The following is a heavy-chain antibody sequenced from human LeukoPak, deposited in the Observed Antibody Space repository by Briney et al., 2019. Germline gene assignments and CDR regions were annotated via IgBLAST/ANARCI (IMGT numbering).Heavy chain of an antibody. J-gene: IGHJ4*02. D-gene: IGHD5-12*01. CDR1: GGSISSYY. V-gene: IGHV4-59*08. CDR3: ARQGYSAYEILDY. Sequence: PSETLSLTCTVSGGSISSYYWSWIRQPPGKGLEWIGYIYYSGSTNYSPSLKSRVTISVDTSKNQFSLKLSSVTAAATAVYYCARQGYSAYEILDYWGQGTLVTVSS. CDR2: IYYSGST.